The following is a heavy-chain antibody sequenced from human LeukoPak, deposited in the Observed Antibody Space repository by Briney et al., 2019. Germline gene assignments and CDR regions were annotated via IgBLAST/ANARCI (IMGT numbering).Heavy chain of an antibody. CDR3: ARTRYYYNSRSYGAPYYFDY. D-gene: IGHD3-10*01. CDR2: IYYSGST. V-gene: IGHV4-39*01. J-gene: IGHJ4*02. CDR1: GGSISSNSYY. Sequence: SETLSLTCAVSGGSISSNSYYWGWIRQPPGKGLEWIGSIYYSGSTYYKSSLKSRVTISVDTSKNQFSLKLSSVTAADTAVYYCARTRYYYNSRSYGAPYYFDYWAREPWSPSPQ.